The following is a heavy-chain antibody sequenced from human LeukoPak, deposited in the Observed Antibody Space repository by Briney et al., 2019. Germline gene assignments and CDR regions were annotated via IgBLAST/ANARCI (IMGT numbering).Heavy chain of an antibody. CDR3: ARGYYDSSGYSNKWFDS. CDR1: GYTYTLYY. D-gene: IGHD3-22*01. J-gene: IGHJ5*01. CDR2: INPSGGST. V-gene: IGHV1-46*01. Sequence: ASVKLSCKASGYTYTLYYMHWVRQAPGQGLEWMGIINPSGGSTSYAQKFQGRVTMTRDTSTSTVYMELSSLRSEGTAVYYCARGYYDSSGYSNKWFDSWGQGDPVTVSS.